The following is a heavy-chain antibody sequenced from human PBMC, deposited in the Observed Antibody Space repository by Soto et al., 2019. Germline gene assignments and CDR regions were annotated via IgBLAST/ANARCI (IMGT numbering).Heavy chain of an antibody. J-gene: IGHJ4*02. CDR2: IKQDGSEK. Sequence: GGSLRLSCAASGFTFSSYWMSWVRQAPGKGLEWVANIKQDGSEKYYVDSVKGRFTISRDNAKNSLYLQMNSLRAEDTAVYYCTIRYSSSSLYPFDYWGQGTLVTVSS. CDR3: TIRYSSSSLYPFDY. V-gene: IGHV3-7*05. D-gene: IGHD6-6*01. CDR1: GFTFSSYW.